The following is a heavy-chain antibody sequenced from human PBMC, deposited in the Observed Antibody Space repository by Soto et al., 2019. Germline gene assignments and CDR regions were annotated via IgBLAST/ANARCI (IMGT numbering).Heavy chain of an antibody. CDR2: IYYSGST. CDR3: ARLHVDTAMVSWYFDL. Sequence: QVQLQESGPGLVKPSQTLSLTCTVSGGSISSGGYYWSWIRQHPGKGLEWIGYIYYSGSTYYNPSLKSRVTIAVDPSKNHFSLTVSSVTAADTAVYYCARLHVDTAMVSWYFDLWGRGTLVTVSS. D-gene: IGHD5-18*01. J-gene: IGHJ2*01. V-gene: IGHV4-31*03. CDR1: GGSISSGGYY.